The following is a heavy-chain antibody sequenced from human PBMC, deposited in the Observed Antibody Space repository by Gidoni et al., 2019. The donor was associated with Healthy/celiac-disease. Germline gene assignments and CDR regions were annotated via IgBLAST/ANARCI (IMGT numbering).Heavy chain of an antibody. D-gene: IGHD6-19*01. CDR3: TTDFRQWLVLGGGRREVY. V-gene: IGHV3-15*01. Sequence: EVQLVESGGGLVKPGGSLRLSCAASGFTFSNAWMSWVRQAHGKGLAWVGRIKSKTDGGTTDYAAPVKGRFTISRDDSKNTLYLQMNSLKTEDTAVYYCTTDFRQWLVLGGGRREVYWGQGTLVTVSS. CDR1: GFTFSNAW. CDR2: IKSKTDGGTT. J-gene: IGHJ4*02.